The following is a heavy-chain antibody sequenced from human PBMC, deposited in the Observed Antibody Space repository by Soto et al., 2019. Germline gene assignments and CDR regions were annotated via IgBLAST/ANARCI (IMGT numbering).Heavy chain of an antibody. CDR2: ISYDGSNK. Sequence: QVQLVESGGGVVQPGRSLRLSCAASGFTFSSYAMHWVRQAPGKGLEWVAVISYDGSNKYYADSVKRRFTISRDNSKNTLYLQMNSLRAEDTAVYYCARDSGGYSGYDQDFDYWGQGTLVTVSS. CDR3: ARDSGGYSGYDQDFDY. J-gene: IGHJ4*02. V-gene: IGHV3-30-3*01. D-gene: IGHD5-12*01. CDR1: GFTFSSYA.